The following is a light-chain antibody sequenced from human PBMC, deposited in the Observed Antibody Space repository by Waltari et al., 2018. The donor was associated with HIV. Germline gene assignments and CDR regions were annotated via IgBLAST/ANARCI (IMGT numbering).Light chain of an antibody. CDR2: GNT. J-gene: IGLJ3*02. CDR1: TSTIGAGYA. Sequence: QSVLPQPHSVSGAPGHRVSISCTGTTSTIGAGYAVPWYNQVPGTAPKLLIFGNTNRPSGVPDLISGSKSGTSASLAISGLRAEDEAYYYCQSYDSSLSGSWVFGGGTKLTVL. CDR3: QSYDSSLSGSWV. V-gene: IGLV1-40*01.